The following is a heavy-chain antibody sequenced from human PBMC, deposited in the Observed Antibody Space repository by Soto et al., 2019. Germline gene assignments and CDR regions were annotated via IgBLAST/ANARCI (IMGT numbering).Heavy chain of an antibody. V-gene: IGHV4-4*07. CDR1: GGSLSKYY. CDR2: ISTSGKI. D-gene: IGHD6-13*01. J-gene: IGHJ4*02. CDR3: ARTYSSSWYGAVADDTHFDY. Sequence: PSETLSLTCTVSGGSLSKYYWSWIRQPAGKGLEWVGRISTSGKIESTPSLKSRLTMSVDRSKNQFSLKLTSVTAADTAVYYCARTYSSSWYGAVADDTHFDYWGQGTLVTVSS.